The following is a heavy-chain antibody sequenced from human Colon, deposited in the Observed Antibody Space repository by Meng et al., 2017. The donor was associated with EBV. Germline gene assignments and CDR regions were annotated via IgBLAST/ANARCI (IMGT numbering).Heavy chain of an antibody. Sequence: QVQLQESGPGLVKPSXXLSLTCTVSGDSISSTDYYWSWVRQPPGKGLEWSGYIYYSGNTYYNPSLKSRVTISIDTSKNQFSLKLSSVTAADTAVYYCARAEYYNWFDPWGQGTLVTVSS. CDR2: IYYSGNT. D-gene: IGHD1-14*01. V-gene: IGHV4-30-4*01. J-gene: IGHJ5*02. CDR1: GDSISSTDYY. CDR3: ARAEYYNWFDP.